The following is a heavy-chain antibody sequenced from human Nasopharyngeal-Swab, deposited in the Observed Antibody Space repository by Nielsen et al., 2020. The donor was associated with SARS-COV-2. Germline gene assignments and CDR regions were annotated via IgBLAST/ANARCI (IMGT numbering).Heavy chain of an antibody. CDR3: ARPSGWSPHAFDI. D-gene: IGHD6-19*01. Sequence: SETLSLTCTVSGGSISSSSYYWGWIRQPPGKGLEWIGSIYYSGSTYYNPSLKSRVTISVDTSKNQFSLKLSSVTAADTAVYYCARPSGWSPHAFDIWGQGTMVTVSS. V-gene: IGHV4-39*01. CDR1: GGSISSSSYY. CDR2: IYYSGST. J-gene: IGHJ3*02.